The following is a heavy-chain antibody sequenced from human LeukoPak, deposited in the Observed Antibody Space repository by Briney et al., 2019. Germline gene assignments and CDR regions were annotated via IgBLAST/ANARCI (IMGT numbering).Heavy chain of an antibody. V-gene: IGHV4-34*01. J-gene: IGHJ5*02. D-gene: IGHD6-19*01. CDR3: SRRGQWLGRWFDP. Sequence: SETLSLTCAVFGGSFTDYYWSWIRQPPGKGLEWIGEITHSGVTNYNSSLKSRVTISVDTSKSQFSLSLTPVTAADTAIYYCSRRGQWLGRWFDPWGQGTLVTVSS. CDR1: GGSFTDYY. CDR2: ITHSGVT.